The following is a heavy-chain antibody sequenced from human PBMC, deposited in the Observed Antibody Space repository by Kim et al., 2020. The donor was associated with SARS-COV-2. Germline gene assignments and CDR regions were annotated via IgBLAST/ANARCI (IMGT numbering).Heavy chain of an antibody. CDR1: GFTFSSYA. D-gene: IGHD6-13*01. CDR2: ISYDGSNK. J-gene: IGHJ3*02. CDR3: ARDSPYSSSWGGAFDI. Sequence: GGSLRLSCAASGFTFSSYAMHWVRQAPGKGLEWVAVISYDGSNKYYADSVKGRFTISRDNSKNTLDLQMNSLRAEDTAVYYCARDSPYSSSWGGAFDIWGQGTMVTVSS. V-gene: IGHV3-30-3*01.